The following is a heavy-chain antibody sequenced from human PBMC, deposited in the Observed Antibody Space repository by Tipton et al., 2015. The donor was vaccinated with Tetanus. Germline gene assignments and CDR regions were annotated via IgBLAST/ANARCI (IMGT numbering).Heavy chain of an antibody. D-gene: IGHD6-13*01. V-gene: IGHV4-4*07. CDR1: GDSISSFY. CDR3: ARGWGSSRYYFDY. Sequence: VKPSETLSLTCSVSGDSISSFYWSWIRQPAGKGLEWIGRIYTSGSTNYNPSLKSRVTMSVDTSKRQFSLKLNSVTAADTAVYYGARGWGSSRYYFDYWGQGILVTVSS. CDR2: IYTSGST. J-gene: IGHJ4*02.